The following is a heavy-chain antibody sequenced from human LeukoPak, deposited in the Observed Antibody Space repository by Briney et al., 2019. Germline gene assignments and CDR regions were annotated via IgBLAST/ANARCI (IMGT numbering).Heavy chain of an antibody. D-gene: IGHD6-13*01. Sequence: PGGSLRLSCSASGFTFSRSPMHWVREAPGKGLEYVSAISSDGVSTYYGASVKGRFTISRDNSKNTLYLQMSSLRVEDTALYYCVKEAAFYDHSGPGTLVTVSS. J-gene: IGHJ4*02. CDR2: ISSDGVST. CDR3: VKEAAFYDH. V-gene: IGHV3-64D*06. CDR1: GFTFSRSP.